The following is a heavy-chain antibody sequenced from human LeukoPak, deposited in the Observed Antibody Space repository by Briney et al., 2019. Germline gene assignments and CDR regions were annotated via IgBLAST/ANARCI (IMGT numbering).Heavy chain of an antibody. D-gene: IGHD3-22*01. CDR3: AKNWRYYYDSSGYTFDY. CDR1: GFTFSSYA. CDR2: ISGSGGST. V-gene: IGHV3-23*01. Sequence: GGSLRLSCAASGFTFSSYAMSWVRQTPGKGLEWVSAISGSGGSTYYADSVKGRFTISRDNSKNTLYLQMNSLRAEDTAVYYCAKNWRYYYDSSGYTFDYWGQGTLVTVSS. J-gene: IGHJ4*02.